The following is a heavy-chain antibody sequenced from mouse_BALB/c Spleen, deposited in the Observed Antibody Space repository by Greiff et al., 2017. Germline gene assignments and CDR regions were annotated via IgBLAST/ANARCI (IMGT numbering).Heavy chain of an antibody. CDR3: ARRGYGYDDAMDY. Sequence: VQLQQSGAELVRPGVSVKISCKGSGYTFTDYAMHWVKQSHAKSLEWIGVISTYYGDASYNQKFKGKATMTVDKSSSTAYMELARLTSEDSAIYYCARRGYGYDDAMDYWGQGTSVTVSS. CDR2: ISTYYGDA. D-gene: IGHD2-2*01. J-gene: IGHJ4*01. V-gene: IGHV1S137*01. CDR1: GYTFTDYA.